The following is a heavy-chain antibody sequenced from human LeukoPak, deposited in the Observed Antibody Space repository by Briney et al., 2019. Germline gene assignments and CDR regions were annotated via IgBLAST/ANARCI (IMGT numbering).Heavy chain of an antibody. Sequence: ASVMVSCKVSGYTLTELSMHWVRQAPGKGLEWMGGFDPEDGETIYAQKFQGRVTMTEDTSTDTAYMELSSLRSEDTAVYYCATGYCGGDCYSGWFDPWGQGTLVTVSS. V-gene: IGHV1-24*01. D-gene: IGHD2-21*02. J-gene: IGHJ5*02. CDR1: GYTLTELS. CDR2: FDPEDGET. CDR3: ATGYCGGDCYSGWFDP.